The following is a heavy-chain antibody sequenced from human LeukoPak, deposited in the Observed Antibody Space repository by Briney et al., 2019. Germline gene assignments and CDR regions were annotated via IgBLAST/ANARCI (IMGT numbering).Heavy chain of an antibody. J-gene: IGHJ5*02. CDR2: IYTSGST. Sequence: PSETLSLTCTVSGGSISSYYWSWIRQPAGKGLEWIGRIYTSGSTNYNPSLKSRVTMSVDTSKNQFSLKLSSVTAADTAVYYCARDRQSYRRRWFDPWGQGTLVTVSS. CDR1: GGSISSYY. V-gene: IGHV4-4*07. CDR3: ARDRQSYRRRWFDP. D-gene: IGHD3-16*02.